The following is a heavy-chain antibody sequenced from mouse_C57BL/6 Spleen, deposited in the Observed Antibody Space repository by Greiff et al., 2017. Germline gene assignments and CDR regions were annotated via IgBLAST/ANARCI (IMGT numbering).Heavy chain of an antibody. CDR2: IHPSDSDT. Sequence: VKLQQPGAELVKPGASVKVSCKASGYTFTSYWMHWVKQRPGQGLEWIGRIHPSDSDTNYNQKFKGKATLTVDKSSSTAYMQLSSLTSEDSAVYYCAIYSSGYVYAWFAYWGQGTLVTVSA. CDR1: GYTFTSYW. CDR3: AIYSSGYVYAWFAY. D-gene: IGHD3-2*02. J-gene: IGHJ3*01. V-gene: IGHV1-74*01.